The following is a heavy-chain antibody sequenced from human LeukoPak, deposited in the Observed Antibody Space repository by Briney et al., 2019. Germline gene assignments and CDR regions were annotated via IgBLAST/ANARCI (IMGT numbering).Heavy chain of an antibody. CDR1: GFTFSTYS. CDR2: ISGGSNNI. Sequence: GGSLRLPCVASGFTFSTYSMGWVRQAPGKGLEWVSIISGGSNNINYAGSVKGRFTTSRDNSQNTLYLQMNSLRADDTAVYYCAKDQGTAIFGMIIPDWYFDLWGRGTLVTVSS. V-gene: IGHV3-23*01. CDR3: AKDQGTAIFGMIIPDWYFDL. D-gene: IGHD3-3*01. J-gene: IGHJ2*01.